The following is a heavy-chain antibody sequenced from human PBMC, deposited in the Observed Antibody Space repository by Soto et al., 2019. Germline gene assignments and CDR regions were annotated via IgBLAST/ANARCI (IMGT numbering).Heavy chain of an antibody. Sequence: SETLSLTCTVSGGSISSSSYYWGWIRQPPGKGLEWIGSIYYSGSTYYNPSLKSRVTISVDTSKNQFSLKLSSVTAADTAVYYCARKAAADFEVWLALRGQGTPVTGSS. J-gene: IGHJ4*02. D-gene: IGHD6-13*01. CDR1: GGSISSSSYY. CDR3: ARKAAADFEVWLAL. V-gene: IGHV4-39*01. CDR2: IYYSGST.